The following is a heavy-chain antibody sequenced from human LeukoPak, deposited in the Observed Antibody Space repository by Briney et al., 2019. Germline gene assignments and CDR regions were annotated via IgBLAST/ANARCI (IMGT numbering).Heavy chain of an antibody. D-gene: IGHD1-26*01. CDR1: GFTSDDYA. CDR3: AKDKWELPEYYFDY. CDR2: ISWNSGSI. V-gene: IGHV3-9*02. Sequence: PGRSLRLSCAASGFTSDDYAMHWVRQAPGKGLEWVSGISWNSGSIGYADSVKGRFTISRDNAKNSLYLQMNSLRAEDTALYYCAKDKWELPEYYFDYWGQGTLVTVSS. J-gene: IGHJ4*02.